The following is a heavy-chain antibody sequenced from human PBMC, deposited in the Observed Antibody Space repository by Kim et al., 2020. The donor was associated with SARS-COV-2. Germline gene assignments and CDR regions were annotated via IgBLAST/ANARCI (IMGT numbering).Heavy chain of an antibody. Sequence: SLQSRVTISVDTSKTQFSLKLSSVTAADTAVYYCARGGYCSSTSCYLRFDPWGQGTLVTVSS. J-gene: IGHJ5*02. CDR3: ARGGYCSSTSCYLRFDP. D-gene: IGHD2-2*03. V-gene: IGHV4-34*01.